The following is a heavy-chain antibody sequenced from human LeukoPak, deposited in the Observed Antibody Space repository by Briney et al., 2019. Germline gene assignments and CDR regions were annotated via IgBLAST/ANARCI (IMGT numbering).Heavy chain of an antibody. CDR1: GFTFSSQN. Sequence: GGSLRLSCAASGFTFSSQNMNWARQAPGKGLEWVAYISTSGDSTKYADSVEGRFAISRDNVETSLYLLMNSLRVDDTAVYYCVKNGWLDYWGQGSVVTVSS. CDR2: ISTSGDST. V-gene: IGHV3-21*01. J-gene: IGHJ4*02. CDR3: VKNGWLDY. D-gene: IGHD6-19*01.